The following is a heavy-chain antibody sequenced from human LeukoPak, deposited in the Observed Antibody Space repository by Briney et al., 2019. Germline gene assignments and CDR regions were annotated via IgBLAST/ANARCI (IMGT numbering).Heavy chain of an antibody. CDR2: INHSGST. CDR1: GGSFSGYY. V-gene: IGHV4-34*01. Sequence: SETLSLTCAVYGGSFSGYYWSWIRQPPGKGLEWIGEINHSGSTNYNPSLKSRVTISVDTSKNQFSLKLSSVTAADTAVYYCARSHYYDSSGYSSNWFDPWGQGTLVTASS. J-gene: IGHJ5*02. D-gene: IGHD3-22*01. CDR3: ARSHYYDSSGYSSNWFDP.